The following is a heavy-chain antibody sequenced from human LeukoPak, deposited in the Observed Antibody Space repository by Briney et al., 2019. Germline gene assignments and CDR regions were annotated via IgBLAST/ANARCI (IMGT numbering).Heavy chain of an antibody. CDR3: ARTTMVRGVTEIDY. V-gene: IGHV5-51*01. CDR2: IYPGDSDT. D-gene: IGHD3-10*01. J-gene: IGHJ4*02. CDR1: GYSFINYW. Sequence: GESLKISCKGSGYSFINYWIAWGRQVPGKGLEWMGIIYPGDSDTRYSPSFQRQVTISADKSISTAYLQWSSLKASDTAMYYCARTTMVRGVTEIDYWGQGTLVTVSS.